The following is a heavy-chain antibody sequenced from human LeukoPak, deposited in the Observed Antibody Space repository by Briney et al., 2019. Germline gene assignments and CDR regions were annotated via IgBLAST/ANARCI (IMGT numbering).Heavy chain of an antibody. CDR1: GYSFTSYW. D-gene: IGHD2-15*01. Sequence: GESLKISCKGSGYSFTSYWIGWVRQVPGKGLEWMGIIYPGDSDTRYSPSFQGQVTISADKSISTAYLQWSSLKASDTAMYYCATAGPKYCSGGSCERVDYWGQGTLVTVSS. CDR2: IYPGDSDT. CDR3: ATAGPKYCSGGSCERVDY. V-gene: IGHV5-51*01. J-gene: IGHJ4*02.